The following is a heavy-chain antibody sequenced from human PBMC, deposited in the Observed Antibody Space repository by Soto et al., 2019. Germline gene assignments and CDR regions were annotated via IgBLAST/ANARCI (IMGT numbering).Heavy chain of an antibody. CDR3: ARDRGYYDFWSGYPTYYYYGMDV. J-gene: IGHJ6*02. CDR2: IYWNGGGT. CDR1: GFTSLDYA. D-gene: IGHD3-3*01. Sequence: PGGSLRVSCLFSGFTSLDYAMHWVRKPPGKGLEWVSGIYWNGGGTGYADSVKGRFTISIDKAQNFLYLQMNSLRAEDTAVYYCARDRGYYDFWSGYPTYYYYGMDVWGQGTTVTVSS. V-gene: IGHV3-9*02.